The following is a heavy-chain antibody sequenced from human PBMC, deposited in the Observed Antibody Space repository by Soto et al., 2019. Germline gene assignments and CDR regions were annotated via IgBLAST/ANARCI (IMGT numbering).Heavy chain of an antibody. CDR3: ARGIAVAGLDY. CDR2: TYYRSKWYN. D-gene: IGHD6-19*01. J-gene: IGHJ4*02. V-gene: IGHV6-1*01. Sequence: QVQLQESGPGLVKPSQTLSLTCAISGDSVSSNSAVWSWIRQSPSRGLEWLGRTYYRSKWYNDYAVSVKSRITSKPDTSQNHFSLQLDSVTPEDTAVYYCARGIAVAGLDYWGQGALVTVSS. CDR1: GDSVSSNSAV.